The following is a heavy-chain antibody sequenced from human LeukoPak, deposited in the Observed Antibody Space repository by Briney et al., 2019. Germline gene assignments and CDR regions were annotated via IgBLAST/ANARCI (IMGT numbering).Heavy chain of an antibody. CDR3: ARQTGSGLFSLP. CDR1: GGFISSYY. V-gene: IGHV4-59*05. J-gene: IGHJ4*02. CDR2: IYFSGGT. Sequence: SETLSLTCTVSGGFISSYYWSWIRQPPGKGLEWIGSIYFSGGTYYNASLKSRVTISVDTSKNQFSLKLSSVTAADTAVYYCARQTGSGLFSLPGGQGTLVTVSS. D-gene: IGHD3-10*01.